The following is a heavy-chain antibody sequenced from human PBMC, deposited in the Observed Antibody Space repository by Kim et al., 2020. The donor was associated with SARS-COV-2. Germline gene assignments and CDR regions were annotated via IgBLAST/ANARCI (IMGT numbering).Heavy chain of an antibody. V-gene: IGHV3-21*01. J-gene: IGHJ4*02. CDR1: GFTFSSYS. CDR3: ARDRGKDYDILTGYYDY. D-gene: IGHD3-9*01. CDR2: ISSSSSYI. Sequence: GGSLRLSCAASGFTFSSYSMNWVRQAPGKGLEWVSSISSSSSYIYYADSVKGRFTISRDNAKNSLYLQMNSLRAEDTAVYYCARDRGKDYDILTGYYDYWGQGTLVTVSS.